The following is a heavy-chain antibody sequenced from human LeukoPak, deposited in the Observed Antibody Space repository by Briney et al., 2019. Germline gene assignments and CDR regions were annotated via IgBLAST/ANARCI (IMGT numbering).Heavy chain of an antibody. CDR1: GGTFSSYA. V-gene: IGHV1-69*13. D-gene: IGHD5-24*01. CDR2: IIPIFGTA. J-gene: IGHJ3*02. CDR3: ARSFKEMALDAFDI. Sequence: SVKVSCKASGGTFSSYAISWVQQAPGRGLEWMGGIIPIFGTANYAQKFQGRVTITADESTSTAYMELSSLRSEDTAVYYCARSFKEMALDAFDIWGQGTMVTVSS.